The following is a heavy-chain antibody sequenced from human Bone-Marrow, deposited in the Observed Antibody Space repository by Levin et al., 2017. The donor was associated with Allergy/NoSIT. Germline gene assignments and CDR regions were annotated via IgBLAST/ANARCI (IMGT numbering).Heavy chain of an antibody. Sequence: ASVKVSCKASGIIYSDYYIHWVRQAPGQALEWMGWINPKRGGTNYAQKFQGRVTMTMDTSISTAYLDLNRLRSDDTAVYYCASDNSGFSYYMDVWGKGTTVTVSS. D-gene: IGHD5-12*01. V-gene: IGHV1-2*02. J-gene: IGHJ6*03. CDR3: ASDNSGFSYYMDV. CDR2: INPKRGGT. CDR1: GIIYSDYY.